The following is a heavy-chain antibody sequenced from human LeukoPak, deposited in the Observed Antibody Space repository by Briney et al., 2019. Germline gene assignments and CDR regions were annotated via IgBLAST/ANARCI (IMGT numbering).Heavy chain of an antibody. CDR3: ARIGCSSTSCYFGSPGAWFDP. J-gene: IGHJ5*02. CDR1: GYIFTNYW. V-gene: IGHV5-51*01. Sequence: GESLKISCKASGYIFTNYWIGWVRQMPGKGLEWVGIMYPGDSDTRYSPSFQGQVTISADKSISTAYLQWSSLKASDTAMYYCARIGCSSTSCYFGSPGAWFDPWGQGTLVTVSS. D-gene: IGHD2-2*01. CDR2: MYPGDSDT.